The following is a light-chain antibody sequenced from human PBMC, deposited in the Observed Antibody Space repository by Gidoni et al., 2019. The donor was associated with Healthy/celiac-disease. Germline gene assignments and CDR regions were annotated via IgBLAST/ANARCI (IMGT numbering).Light chain of an antibody. Sequence: QSALTQLAPVSGSPGQSLTISCTGTSSDVGGYNYVSWYQQHPGKAPKPMIYDVSNRPSGVSNRFSGSKSGNTASLTISGLQAEDEADYYCSSYTSSSHVVFGGGTKLTVL. CDR2: DVS. CDR1: SSDVGGYNY. V-gene: IGLV2-14*01. CDR3: SSYTSSSHVV. J-gene: IGLJ2*01.